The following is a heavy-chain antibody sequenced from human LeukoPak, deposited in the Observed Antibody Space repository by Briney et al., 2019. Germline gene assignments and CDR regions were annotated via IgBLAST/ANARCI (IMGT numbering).Heavy chain of an antibody. D-gene: IGHD3-22*01. J-gene: IGHJ5*02. CDR1: GGSISSNIYY. Sequence: SETLSLTCTVSGGSISSNIYYWSWIRQPPGKGLEWIGCIYYSGSTYYNPSLKSRVTISVDRSKNQFSLKLTSVTAADTAVYYCARAQSVNPMIEVDDKWFDPWGQGTLVTVSS. CDR2: IYYSGST. CDR3: ARAQSVNPMIEVDDKWFDP. V-gene: IGHV4-39*07.